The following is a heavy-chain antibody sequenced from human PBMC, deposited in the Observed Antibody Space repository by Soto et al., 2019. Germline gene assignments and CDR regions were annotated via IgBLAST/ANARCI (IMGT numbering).Heavy chain of an antibody. CDR3: ATSPGGGGY. D-gene: IGHD3-10*01. CDR2: IYSGGYT. Sequence: EVQLVESGGGLIQPGGSLRLSCAVSGFTVSNNYMSWVRQAPGKGLEGVSVIYSGGYTAYGDSVKGRFTISRDNSKNTPSLQTNALGAGDPAVFYGATSPGGGGYWGQGTLVTVSS. J-gene: IGHJ4*02. V-gene: IGHV3-53*01. CDR1: GFTVSNNY.